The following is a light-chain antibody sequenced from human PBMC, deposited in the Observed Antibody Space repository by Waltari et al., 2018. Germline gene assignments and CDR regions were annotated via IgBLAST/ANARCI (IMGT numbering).Light chain of an antibody. Sequence: QSVLTQPPSVSGAPGQRVTISCTGSSSNIVAGYDVHWYQQLPGTAPKPLIYGNSNRPSGCPDRFAGSKSGTSASLAITGLQAEDEADYYCQSYDSSLSGVFGGGTKLTVL. CDR1: SSNIVAGYD. V-gene: IGLV1-40*01. J-gene: IGLJ2*01. CDR3: QSYDSSLSGV. CDR2: GNS.